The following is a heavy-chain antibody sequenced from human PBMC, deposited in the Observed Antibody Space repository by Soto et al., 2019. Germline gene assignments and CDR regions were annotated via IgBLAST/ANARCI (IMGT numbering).Heavy chain of an antibody. Sequence: ASVKVSCKASGYTFTGYYMHWVRQAPGQGREWMGGIIPIFGTANYAQKFQGRVTITADESTSTAYMELSSLRSEDTAVYYCARVRGLGDGGVLASDIVLMVYANYGMDVWGQGTTVTVSS. CDR2: IIPIFGTA. D-gene: IGHD2-8*01. CDR3: ARVRGLGDGGVLASDIVLMVYANYGMDV. CDR1: GYTFTGYY. J-gene: IGHJ6*02. V-gene: IGHV1-69*13.